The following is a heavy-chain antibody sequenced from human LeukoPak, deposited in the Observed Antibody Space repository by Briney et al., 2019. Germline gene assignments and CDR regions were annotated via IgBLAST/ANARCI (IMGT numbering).Heavy chain of an antibody. D-gene: IGHD1-26*01. CDR1: GGSISSGSYY. J-gene: IGHJ4*02. CDR3: AREEWELFDY. CDR2: IYTSGST. Sequence: SETLSLTCTVSGGSISSGSYYWSWIRQPAGKGLEWIGRIYTSGSTNYNPSLKGRVTISVDTSKNQFSLKLSSVTAADTAVYYCAREEWELFDYWGQGTLVTVSS. V-gene: IGHV4-61*02.